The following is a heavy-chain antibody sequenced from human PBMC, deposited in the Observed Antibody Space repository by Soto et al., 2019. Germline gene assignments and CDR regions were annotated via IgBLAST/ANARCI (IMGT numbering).Heavy chain of an antibody. CDR3: ARATYYYDSSGYYLFDY. V-gene: IGHV4-4*02. CDR2: IYHSGST. D-gene: IGHD3-22*01. J-gene: IGHJ4*02. Sequence: SETLSLTCAVSGGSISSSNWWSWVRQPPGKGLEWIGEIYHSGSTNYNPSLKSRVTISVDTSKNQFSLKLSSVTAADTAVYYCARATYYYDSSGYYLFDYWGQGTLVT. CDR1: GGSISSSNW.